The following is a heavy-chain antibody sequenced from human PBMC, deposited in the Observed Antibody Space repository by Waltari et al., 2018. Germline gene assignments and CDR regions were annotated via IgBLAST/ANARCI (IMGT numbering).Heavy chain of an antibody. CDR1: GGSFSGYY. CDR3: ARLAGALGDY. CDR2: IHHSGST. J-gene: IGHJ4*02. D-gene: IGHD1-26*01. Sequence: QVQLQQWGTGLLKPSETLSLTCAVYGGSFSGYYWNWIRQPPGKGLEWIGEIHHSGSTNYNPYLKSRVTISVDTSKNQFSLKLNSVTAADTAVYYCARLAGALGDYWGQGTLVTVSS. V-gene: IGHV4-34*01.